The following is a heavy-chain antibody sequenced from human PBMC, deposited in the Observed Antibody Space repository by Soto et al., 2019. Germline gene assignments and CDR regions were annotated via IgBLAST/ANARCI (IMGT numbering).Heavy chain of an antibody. CDR3: ARDSSSAAYYHGMDV. CDR2: IIPIFGTA. V-gene: IGHV1-69*13. J-gene: IGHJ6*02. Sequence: GASVKVSCKASGGTFSSYAISWVRQAPGQGLEWMGGIIPIFGTANYAQKFQGRVTITADESTSTAYMELSSLRSEDTAVYYCARDSSSAAYYHGMDVWGQGTTVTVSS. CDR1: GGTFSSYA. D-gene: IGHD6-6*01.